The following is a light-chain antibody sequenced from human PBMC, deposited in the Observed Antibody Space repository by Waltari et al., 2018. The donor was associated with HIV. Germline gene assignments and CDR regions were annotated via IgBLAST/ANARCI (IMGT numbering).Light chain of an antibody. V-gene: IGLV1-40*01. CDR3: QSYDSSLSGWV. CDR1: SSNIGSGYD. J-gene: IGLJ3*02. CDR2: ANT. Sequence: QSVLTQPPSVSGAPGQRVSISSSGGSSNIGSGYDVHWYQQFPGRAPKFRIYANTNRPSGVPDRFSGSKSGYSASLVITGLQAEDDADYYCQSYDSSLSGWVFGGGTKLTVL.